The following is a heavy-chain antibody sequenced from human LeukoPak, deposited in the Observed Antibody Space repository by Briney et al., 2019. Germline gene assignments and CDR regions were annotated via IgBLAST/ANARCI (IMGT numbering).Heavy chain of an antibody. J-gene: IGHJ1*01. D-gene: IGHD3-22*01. CDR3: ARGEYYYDGGY. Sequence: GGSLRLSCAASGLTFTRFWMSGLRQAPGKGLEWVANIKQDGSEKYYVDSVEGRFTISRDNAKNSLYLQMNSLRVEDTAVYYCARGEYYYDGGYWGQGTLVTVSS. CDR2: IKQDGSEK. V-gene: IGHV3-7*04. CDR1: GLTFTRFW.